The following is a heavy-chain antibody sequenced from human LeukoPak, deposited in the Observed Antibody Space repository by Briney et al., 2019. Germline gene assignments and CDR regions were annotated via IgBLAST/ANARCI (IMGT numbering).Heavy chain of an antibody. V-gene: IGHV3-30-3*02. J-gene: IGHJ4*02. CDR2: ISYDGSNK. Sequence: GGSLRLSCAASGFTFSSYAMHWVRQAPGKGLEWVAVISYDGSNKYYADSVKGRFTISRDNSKNTLYLQINSLRAEDTAVYYCAKYNWNDLRSGFDYWGQGTLVTVSS. CDR1: GFTFSSYA. D-gene: IGHD1-1*01. CDR3: AKYNWNDLRSGFDY.